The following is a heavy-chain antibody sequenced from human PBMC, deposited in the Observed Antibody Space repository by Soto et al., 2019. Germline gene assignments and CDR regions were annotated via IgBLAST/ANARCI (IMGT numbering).Heavy chain of an antibody. CDR2: RYYRSRWYN. CDR3: AGTTSHQWYYMDV. Sequence: SQTLSLTCAISVDSVSSNSSAWNWIGLSPSRGLEWLARRYYRSRWYNDYAVSVRSRITVNPDTSKNQFSLQLTSVTPEDTAVYYCAGTTSHQWYYMDVWGKGTTVTVSS. CDR1: VDSVSSNSSA. V-gene: IGHV6-1*01. D-gene: IGHD1-7*01. J-gene: IGHJ6*03.